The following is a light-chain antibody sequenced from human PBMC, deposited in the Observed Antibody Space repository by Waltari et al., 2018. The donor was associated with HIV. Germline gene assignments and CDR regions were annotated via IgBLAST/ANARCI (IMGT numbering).Light chain of an antibody. V-gene: IGKV3-15*01. Sequence: EIVMTPSPATLSVSPGERATLSCRASQSVSSNLAWYRQTPGQAPRLLIFGASTRATGIPARFGGSGSGTEFTLTISSLQSEDFAIYFCQQYNNWPLTFGGGTKVETK. CDR1: QSVSSN. CDR3: QQYNNWPLT. CDR2: GAS. J-gene: IGKJ4*01.